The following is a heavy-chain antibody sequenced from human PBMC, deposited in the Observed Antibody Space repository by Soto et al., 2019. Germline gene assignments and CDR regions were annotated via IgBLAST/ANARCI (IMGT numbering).Heavy chain of an antibody. J-gene: IGHJ4*02. CDR1: GFTFDDYA. D-gene: IGHD6-19*01. CDR2: ISWNSGSI. CDR3: ALTIAVAGTFDY. V-gene: IGHV3-9*01. Sequence: EVQLVESGGALVQPGRSLRLSCAASGFTFDDYAMHWVRQAPGKGLEWVSGISWNSGSIGYADSVKGRFTISRDNAKNSLYLQMNSLRAEDTALYYCALTIAVAGTFDYWGQGTLVTVSS.